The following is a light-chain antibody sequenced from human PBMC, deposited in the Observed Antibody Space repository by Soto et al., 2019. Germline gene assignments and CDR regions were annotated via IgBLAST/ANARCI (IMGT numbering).Light chain of an antibody. CDR3: QVWDSSSYHVV. V-gene: IGLV3-21*04. Sequence: SYELTQPPSVSVAPGKTARITCGGNNIGSKSVHWYQQKPGQAPVLVIYYDSDRPSGIPERFSGYNSGNTATLTISRVEAGDEADYYCQVWDSSSYHVVFGGGTKLTVL. CDR2: YDS. CDR1: NIGSKS. J-gene: IGLJ2*01.